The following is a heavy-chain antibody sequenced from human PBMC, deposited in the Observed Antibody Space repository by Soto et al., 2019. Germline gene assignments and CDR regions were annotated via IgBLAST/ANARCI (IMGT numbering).Heavy chain of an antibody. J-gene: IGHJ6*04. CDR3: ARLDSADV. V-gene: IGHV4-34*01. D-gene: IGHD2-21*01. CDR1: GGSFSGYY. Sequence: SETLSLTCAVYGGSFSGYYWSWIRQPPGKGLEWIGEINHSGSTNYNPSLKSRVTISVDTSKNQFSLKLSSVTAADTAVYYCARLDSADVWGKGTTVTVSS. CDR2: INHSGST.